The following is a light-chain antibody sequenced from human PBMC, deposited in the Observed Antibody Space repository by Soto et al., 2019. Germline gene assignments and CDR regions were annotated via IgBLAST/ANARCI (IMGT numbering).Light chain of an antibody. CDR2: DAS. CDR3: QQYVSSPPT. V-gene: IGKV3-20*01. Sequence: EIVLTQSPGTLSLSPGERATLSCRASQSISSSYLAWYQQKPGQAPRLLIYDASSRATGIPDRFSGSGSGRDYTLTMSRLEPEDFAVYYCQQYVSSPPTFGQGTEVEIK. CDR1: QSISSSY. J-gene: IGKJ1*01.